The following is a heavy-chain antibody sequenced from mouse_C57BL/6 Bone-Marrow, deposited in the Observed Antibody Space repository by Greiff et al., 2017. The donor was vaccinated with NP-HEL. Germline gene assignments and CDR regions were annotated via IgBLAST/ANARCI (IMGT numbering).Heavy chain of an antibody. CDR3: TRYGTTAPWYFDY. CDR1: GYTFTDYE. J-gene: IGHJ2*01. D-gene: IGHD1-2*01. V-gene: IGHV1-15*01. Sequence: VQLQQSGAELVRPGASVTLSCKASGYTFTDYEMHWVKQTPVHGLEWIGAIDPETGGTAYNQKFKGKAILTADKSSSTAYMELRSLTSEDSAVYYCTRYGTTAPWYFDYWGQGTTLTVSS. CDR2: IDPETGGT.